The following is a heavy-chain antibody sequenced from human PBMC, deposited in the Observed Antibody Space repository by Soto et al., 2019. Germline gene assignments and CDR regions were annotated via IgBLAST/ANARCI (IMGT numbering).Heavy chain of an antibody. V-gene: IGHV1-18*04. J-gene: IGHJ5*02. Sequence: ASVKVSSKASGYTFTSYGISWVRQAPGQGLEWMGWIRAYNGNTNYAQKPQGRVIMTPDTSTSTAYMELRSVRSDDTAVYCCGIVRMELRFLEWLLFDPWGQGTLVTSPQ. D-gene: IGHD3-3*01. CDR2: IRAYNGNT. CDR3: GIVRMELRFLEWLLFDP. CDR1: GYTFTSYG.